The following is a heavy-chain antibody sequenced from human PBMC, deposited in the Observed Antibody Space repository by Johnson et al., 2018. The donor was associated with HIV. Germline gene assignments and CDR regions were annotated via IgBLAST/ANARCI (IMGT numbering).Heavy chain of an antibody. Sequence: VQLVESGGGVVQPGRSLRLSCAASGFTFSSYAMHWVRQAPGKGLEWVAVISFDGRIKYYADSVKGRFTISRDNSKNTLYVQMNSLRGEDTAVYYCAKSTQANIFRESGPYGAFDVWGQGTMVTVSS. CDR3: AKSTQANIFRESGPYGAFDV. V-gene: IGHV3-30-3*02. CDR2: ISFDGRIK. CDR1: GFTFSSYA. J-gene: IGHJ3*01. D-gene: IGHD3-10*01.